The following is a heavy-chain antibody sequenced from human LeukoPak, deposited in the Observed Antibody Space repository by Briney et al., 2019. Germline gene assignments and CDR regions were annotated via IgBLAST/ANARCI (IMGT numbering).Heavy chain of an antibody. CDR1: GFTFSTYG. D-gene: IGHD2-15*01. CDR3: ARDVYSGGTYYLDN. CDR2: IWADESNH. J-gene: IGHJ4*02. Sequence: GGSLRLSCAASGFTFSTYGMHWVRQAPGKGLEWVAVIWADESNHFYVDSVKGRFTVSRDISRNTLYLQLNSLRAEDTAVYYCARDVYSGGTYYLDNWGQGTLVTVSS. V-gene: IGHV3-33*01.